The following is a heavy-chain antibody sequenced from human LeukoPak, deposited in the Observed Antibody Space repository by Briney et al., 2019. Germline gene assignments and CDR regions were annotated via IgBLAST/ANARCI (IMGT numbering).Heavy chain of an antibody. D-gene: IGHD6-13*01. V-gene: IGHV3-23*01. Sequence: PGGSLRLSCAASGFTFSSYAMSWVRRAPGKGLEWVSSISGSGGSTYYADSVKGRFTISRDNSKNTLFLQMNSLRAEDTAVYYCAKVPSSSWYKGIDYWGQGALVTVSS. CDR2: ISGSGGST. CDR3: AKVPSSSWYKGIDY. J-gene: IGHJ4*02. CDR1: GFTFSSYA.